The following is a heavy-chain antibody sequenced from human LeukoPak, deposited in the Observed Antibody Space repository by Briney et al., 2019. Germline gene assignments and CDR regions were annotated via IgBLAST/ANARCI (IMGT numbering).Heavy chain of an antibody. D-gene: IGHD4-11*01. Sequence: PGRSLRLSCAASGFTFSSYAMHWVRQAPGKGLEWVAVISYDGSNKYYADSVKGRFTISRDNSKNTLYLQMNSLRAEDTVVYYCARAEHDYSNYVLPDYWGQGTLVTVSS. J-gene: IGHJ4*02. CDR3: ARAEHDYSNYVLPDY. CDR2: ISYDGSNK. CDR1: GFTFSSYA. V-gene: IGHV3-30*01.